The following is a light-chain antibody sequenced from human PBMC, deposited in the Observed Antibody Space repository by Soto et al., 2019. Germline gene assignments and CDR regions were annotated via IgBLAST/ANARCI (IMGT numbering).Light chain of an antibody. CDR2: GAS. J-gene: IGKJ1*01. CDR3: QQYNNWPKT. Sequence: EIVMTQSPATLSVSPGERATLSCRASQSVSSNLAWYQQKPGQAPRLLIYGASTRATGIPARFSGSGSGTEFTLTLSRLQSEDFAVYYCQQYNNWPKTFGQGNKVEIK. CDR1: QSVSSN. V-gene: IGKV3-15*01.